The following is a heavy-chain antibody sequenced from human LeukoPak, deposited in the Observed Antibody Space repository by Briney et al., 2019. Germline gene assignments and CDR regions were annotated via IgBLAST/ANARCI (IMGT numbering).Heavy chain of an antibody. V-gene: IGHV4-59*01. Sequence: SETLSLTCTVSGDSISTYYWSWIRQPPGKGLEWIGYIYYRASSDYNPSLKSRVTMSVDMSKRQISLKLSSVTAADTAVYYCARAVGGDGSGSLWGPGTLVTVSS. J-gene: IGHJ4*02. CDR3: ARAVGGDGSGSL. D-gene: IGHD3-10*01. CDR2: IYYRASS. CDR1: GDSISTYY.